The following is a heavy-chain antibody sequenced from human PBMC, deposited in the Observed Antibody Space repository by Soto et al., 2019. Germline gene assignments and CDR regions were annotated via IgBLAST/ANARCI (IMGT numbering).Heavy chain of an antibody. Sequence: GGSLRLSCAASGLTFSSYSMSWVRQAPGKGLEWVASISGSGKDTLYRDSVKGRFTISRDNAESSLVLQMNSLTVDDTAVYHCARVHLVRTSSYYCGMDVWGPGTTVTVSS. V-gene: IGHV3-21*06. CDR3: ARVHLVRTSSYYCGMDV. D-gene: IGHD6-6*01. CDR1: GLTFSSYS. CDR2: ISGSGKDT. J-gene: IGHJ6*02.